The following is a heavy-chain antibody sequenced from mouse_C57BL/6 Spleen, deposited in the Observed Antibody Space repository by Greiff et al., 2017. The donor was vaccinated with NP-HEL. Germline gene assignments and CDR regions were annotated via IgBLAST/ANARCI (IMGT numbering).Heavy chain of an antibody. CDR2: IYPGSGST. CDR1: GYTFTSYW. D-gene: IGHD1-1*01. J-gene: IGHJ2*01. Sequence: QVQLQQPGAELVKPGASVKMSCKASGYTFTSYWITWVKQRPGQGLEWIGDIYPGSGSTNYNEKFKSKATLTVDTSSSTAYMQLSSLTSEDSAVYYCAKNSPVVGGTDYWGQGTTLTVSS. CDR3: AKNSPVVGGTDY. V-gene: IGHV1-55*01.